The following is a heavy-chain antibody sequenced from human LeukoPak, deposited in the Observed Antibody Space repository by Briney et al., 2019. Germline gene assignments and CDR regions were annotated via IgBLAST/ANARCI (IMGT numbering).Heavy chain of an antibody. D-gene: IGHD3-3*01. CDR1: GFTFSSYS. J-gene: IGHJ4*02. CDR2: ISRSSSTI. V-gene: IGHV3-48*01. Sequence: GGSLRLSCAASGFTFSSYSMNWVRQAPGKGLEWVSYISRSSSTIYYADSVKGRFTISRDNAKNSLYLQMNSLRAEDTAVYYCASDGITIFGVVVYWGQGTLVTVSS. CDR3: ASDGITIFGVVVY.